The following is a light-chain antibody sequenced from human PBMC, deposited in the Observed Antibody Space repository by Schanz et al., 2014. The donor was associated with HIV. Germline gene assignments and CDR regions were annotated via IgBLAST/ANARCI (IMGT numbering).Light chain of an antibody. CDR2: DVS. Sequence: QSALTQPASVSGSPGQSITISCTGPSSDVGSYNLVSWYQQHPGKAPKLMIYDVSNRPSGVSNRFSGSKSGNTASLTISGLQAEDEADYYCSSYTSSSTVVFGGGTQLTVL. CDR3: SSYTSSSTVV. V-gene: IGLV2-14*02. CDR1: SSDVGSYNL. J-gene: IGLJ2*01.